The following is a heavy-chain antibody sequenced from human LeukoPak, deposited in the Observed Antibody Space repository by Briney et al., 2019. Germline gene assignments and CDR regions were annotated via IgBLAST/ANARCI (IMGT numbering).Heavy chain of an antibody. CDR3: ARATDSSSWSYYYYYYMDV. V-gene: IGHV1-18*01. D-gene: IGHD6-13*01. CDR1: GYTFTSYG. CDR2: ISAYNGNT. Sequence: ASVKVSCKASGYTFTSYGISWVRQAPGQGLEWMGWISAYNGNTNYAQKLQGRVTLTTDTSTTTAYMELRSLRPDDTAVYYCARATDSSSWSYYYYYYMDVWGKGTTVTVSS. J-gene: IGHJ6*03.